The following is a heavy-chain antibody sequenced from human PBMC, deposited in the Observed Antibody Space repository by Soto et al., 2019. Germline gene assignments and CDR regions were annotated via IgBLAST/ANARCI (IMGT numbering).Heavy chain of an antibody. V-gene: IGHV3-23*01. CDR1: GFTFNTYA. Sequence: EVQLLESGGGLGQPGGSLRLSCAASGFTFNTYAMTWVRQAPGKGPEWVAAISGSGGSTYYADSVKGRFTISRDNAKNSLYLQMNSLRAEDTAVYYCARERYSYGPYYFDYWGQGTLVTVSS. D-gene: IGHD5-18*01. CDR2: ISGSGGST. CDR3: ARERYSYGPYYFDY. J-gene: IGHJ4*02.